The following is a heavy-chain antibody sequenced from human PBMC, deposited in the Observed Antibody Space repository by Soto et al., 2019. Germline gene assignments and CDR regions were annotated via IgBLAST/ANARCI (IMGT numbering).Heavy chain of an antibody. Sequence: LSLTCTVSGGSISIGGYYWSWIRQHPGKGLEWIGYIYYSGSTYYNPSLKSRVTISVDTSKNQFSLKLSSVTAADTAVYYCARGYKAVAATYWFDPWGKGTLVTVSS. V-gene: IGHV4-31*03. D-gene: IGHD2-15*01. CDR3: ARGYKAVAATYWFDP. J-gene: IGHJ5*02. CDR2: IYYSGST. CDR1: GGSISIGGYY.